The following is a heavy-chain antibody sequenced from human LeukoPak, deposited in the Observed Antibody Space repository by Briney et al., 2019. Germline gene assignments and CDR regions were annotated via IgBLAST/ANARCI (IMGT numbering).Heavy chain of an antibody. Sequence: PGGSLRLSCAASGFTFSGYWMTWVRQAPGKGLEWVSYISSSGSTIYYADSVKGRFTISRDNAKNSLYLQMNSLRAEDTAVYYCARDYLGGNDYWGQGTLVTVSS. CDR2: ISSSGSTI. CDR1: GFTFSGYW. V-gene: IGHV3-48*03. J-gene: IGHJ4*02. D-gene: IGHD3-16*01. CDR3: ARDYLGGNDY.